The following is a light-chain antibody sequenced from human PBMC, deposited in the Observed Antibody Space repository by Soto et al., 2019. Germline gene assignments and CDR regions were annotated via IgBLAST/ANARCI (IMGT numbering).Light chain of an antibody. CDR3: SSYAANDTFA. J-gene: IGLJ1*01. CDR2: DVS. Sequence: QSALTQPRSVSGSPGQSVTISCTGSRDDVGGYNYVSWYQQHPAKAPKVMIYDVSKRPSGVPDRFSVSKSGNTASLTISWLHADDEADYYCSSYAANDTFAFGSGTKLTVL. V-gene: IGLV2-11*01. CDR1: RDDVGGYNY.